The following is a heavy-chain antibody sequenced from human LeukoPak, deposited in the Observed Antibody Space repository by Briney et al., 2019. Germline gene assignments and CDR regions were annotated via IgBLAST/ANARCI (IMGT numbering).Heavy chain of an antibody. V-gene: IGHV3-7*04. CDR1: GFTFSNEW. CDR2: IKPDGSEK. J-gene: IGHJ6*02. D-gene: IGHD5/OR15-5a*01. CDR3: TRAAVSSPGDL. Sequence: GGSLRLSCAASGFTFSNEWMTWARQAAGKGLEWVANIKPDGSEKYYADSLKGRFTISRDNTKNSLYLQMNSLRAEDTGVYYCTRAAVSSPGDLWGQGTTVTVSS.